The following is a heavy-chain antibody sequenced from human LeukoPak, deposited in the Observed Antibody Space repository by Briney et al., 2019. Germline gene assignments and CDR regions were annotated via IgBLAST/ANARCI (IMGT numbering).Heavy chain of an antibody. CDR1: GGSITSRSYY. D-gene: IGHD2-2*02. J-gene: IGHJ3*02. Sequence: ETLSLTCTVSGGSITSRSYYWSWVRQAPGRGLEWVSAISGSGGSTYYANSVKGRFTISRDNPKNTLYLQMNSLRAEDTAVYYCAKVIYGIPGDAFDIWGQGTMVTVSS. V-gene: IGHV3-23*01. CDR2: ISGSGGST. CDR3: AKVIYGIPGDAFDI.